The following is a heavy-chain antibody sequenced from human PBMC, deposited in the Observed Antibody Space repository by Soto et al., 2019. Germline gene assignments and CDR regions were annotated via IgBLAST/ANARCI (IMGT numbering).Heavy chain of an antibody. D-gene: IGHD5-12*01. CDR3: ARDAFGIYYKFGLDV. J-gene: IGHJ6*02. CDR2: ISSSGGTI. V-gene: IGHV3-48*03. CDR1: AFSFSDYE. Sequence: PWGSLRLSCAPSAFSFSDYEMNWVCQTPGKGLEWLSYISSSGGTIKYADSVKGRFTISRDNAKNSLYLQMHSLRADDTAVYYCARDAFGIYYKFGLDVWGQGTPVTVSS.